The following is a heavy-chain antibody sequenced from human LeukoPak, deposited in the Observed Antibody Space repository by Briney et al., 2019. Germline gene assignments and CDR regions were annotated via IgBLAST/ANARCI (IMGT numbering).Heavy chain of an antibody. J-gene: IGHJ4*02. Sequence: ASVKVSCKASGYTFTGYYMHWVRQAPGQGLEWMGWINPNSGGTNYAQKFQGRVTMTRDTSISTAYMELSRLRSDDTAVYYCARDGVEMATVDYWDQGTLVTVSS. CDR1: GYTFTGYY. CDR2: INPNSGGT. V-gene: IGHV1-2*02. D-gene: IGHD5-12*01. CDR3: ARDGVEMATVDY.